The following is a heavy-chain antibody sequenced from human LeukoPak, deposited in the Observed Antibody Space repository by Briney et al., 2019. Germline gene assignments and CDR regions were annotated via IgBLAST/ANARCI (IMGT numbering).Heavy chain of an antibody. CDR2: INWNGGST. Sequence: PGGSLRLSCAASGFTFDDYGMSWVRQAPGKGLEWVSGINWNGGSTGYADSVKGRFTISRDNSKNTLYLQMNSLRAEDTAVYYCAKDWGLGELSSDYYYYYMDVWGKGTTVTVSS. J-gene: IGHJ6*03. CDR1: GFTFDDYG. CDR3: AKDWGLGELSSDYYYYYMDV. V-gene: IGHV3-20*04. D-gene: IGHD3-16*02.